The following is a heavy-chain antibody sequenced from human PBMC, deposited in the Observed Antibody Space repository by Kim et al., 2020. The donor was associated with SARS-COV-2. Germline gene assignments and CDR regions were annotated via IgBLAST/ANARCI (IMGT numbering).Heavy chain of an antibody. V-gene: IGHV4-39*01. J-gene: IGHJ6*02. D-gene: IGHD2-15*01. CDR3: ARRPWGYCSGGSCYPDYYYGMDV. CDR1: GGSISSSSYY. CDR2: IYYSGST. Sequence: SETLSLTCTVSGGSISSSSYYWGWIRQPPGKGLEWIGSIYYSGSTYYNPSLKSRVTISVDTSKNQFSLKLSSVTAADTAVYYCARRPWGYCSGGSCYPDYYYGMDVWGQGTTVTVSS.